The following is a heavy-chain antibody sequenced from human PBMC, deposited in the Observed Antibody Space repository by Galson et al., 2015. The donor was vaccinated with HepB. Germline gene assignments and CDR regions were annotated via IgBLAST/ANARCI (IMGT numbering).Heavy chain of an antibody. CDR3: AREGNVGYDEMGFDY. CDR2: TYYRSKWYN. D-gene: IGHD5-12*01. CDR1: GDSVSSNSAA. V-gene: IGHV6-1*01. Sequence: CAISGDSVSSNSAAWNWIRQSPSRGLEWLGRTYYRSKWYNDYAVAVKGRITINPDTSKNQFSLQLNSVTPEDTAVYYCAREGNVGYDEMGFDYWGHGTLVTVSS. J-gene: IGHJ4*01.